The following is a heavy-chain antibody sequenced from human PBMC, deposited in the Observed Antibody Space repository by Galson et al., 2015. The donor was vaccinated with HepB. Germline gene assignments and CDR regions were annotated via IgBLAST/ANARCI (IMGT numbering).Heavy chain of an antibody. CDR3: AKEGRGWGSYRHKSDYYFDY. CDR1: GFTFSSYG. J-gene: IGHJ4*02. CDR2: IWYDGSNK. V-gene: IGHV3-33*06. D-gene: IGHD3-16*02. Sequence: SLRLSCAASGFTFSSYGMHWVRQAPGKGLEWVAVIWYDGSNKYYADSVKGRFTISRDNSKNTLYLQMNSLRAEDTAVYYCAKEGRGWGSYRHKSDYYFDYWGQGTLVTVSS.